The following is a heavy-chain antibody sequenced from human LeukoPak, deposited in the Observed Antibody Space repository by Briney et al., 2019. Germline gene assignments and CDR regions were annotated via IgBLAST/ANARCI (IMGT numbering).Heavy chain of an antibody. D-gene: IGHD3-22*01. Sequence: PGRSLRLSCVASGFTFNTYSMNWVRQAPGKGLEWVSSISSSSTYIYYADSVQGRFTISRDNAKNSLYLQMNSLRAEDTAVYYCARVLYDYYDSSGYHLPDYWGQGTLVTVSS. CDR1: GFTFNTYS. J-gene: IGHJ4*02. CDR2: ISSSSTYI. V-gene: IGHV3-21*01. CDR3: ARVLYDYYDSSGYHLPDY.